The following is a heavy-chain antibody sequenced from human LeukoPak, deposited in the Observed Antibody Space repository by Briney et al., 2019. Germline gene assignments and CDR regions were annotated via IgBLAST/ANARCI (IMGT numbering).Heavy chain of an antibody. CDR2: IYHSGST. Sequence: SETLSLTCTVSGYSISSGYYWGWIRQSPGKGLEWIGSIYHSGSTYYNPSLKSRVTISVDTSKNQFSLKLSSVTAADTAVYYCASITMIVVVNWGQGTLVTVSS. V-gene: IGHV4-38-2*02. D-gene: IGHD3-22*01. J-gene: IGHJ4*02. CDR3: ASITMIVVVN. CDR1: GYSISSGYY.